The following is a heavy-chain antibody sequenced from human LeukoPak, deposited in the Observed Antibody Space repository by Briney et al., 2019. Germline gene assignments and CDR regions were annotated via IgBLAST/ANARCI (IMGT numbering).Heavy chain of an antibody. CDR1: GFTFGDYA. V-gene: IGHV3-9*01. J-gene: IGHJ3*02. CDR3: AKAILFPQSDYDSSGYYAADAFDI. D-gene: IGHD3-22*01. CDR2: ISWNSSSI. Sequence: PGGSLRLSCAASGFTFGDYAMHWVRQAPGKGLEWVSGISWNSSSICYADSVKGRFTISRDNAKNSVYLQMYSLRAEHTVLYYCAKAILFPQSDYDSSGYYAADAFDIWGQGTMVTVSS.